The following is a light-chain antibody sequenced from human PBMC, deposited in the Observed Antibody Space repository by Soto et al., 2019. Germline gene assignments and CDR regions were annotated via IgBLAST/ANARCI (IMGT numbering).Light chain of an antibody. Sequence: DIVLAQSPGTLSLSPGERATLSCRASQSVTSSYLAWYQQKPGQAPRLLIYGASSRATGIPDRFTGSGSGTDFTLTISRLEPEDFAEYYCQQYGSSPWTFGQGTKVEIK. CDR1: QSVTSSY. J-gene: IGKJ1*01. CDR3: QQYGSSPWT. CDR2: GAS. V-gene: IGKV3-20*01.